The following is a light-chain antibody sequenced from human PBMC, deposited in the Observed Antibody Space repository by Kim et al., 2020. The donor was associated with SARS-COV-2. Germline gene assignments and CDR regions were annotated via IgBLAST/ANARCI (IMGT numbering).Light chain of an antibody. J-gene: IGLJ1*01. CDR1: SSDIGRYDY. CDR2: DVS. CDR3: TSHASSGTYV. Sequence: QSALTQDASVSGSPGQSITISCSGTSSDIGRYDYVFWYQQHPGNAPKVIIYDVSQRPSGVSDRFSGSKSGNTASLTISGLRGEDEADYYCTSHASSGTYVFGTGTKVTVL. V-gene: IGLV2-14*03.